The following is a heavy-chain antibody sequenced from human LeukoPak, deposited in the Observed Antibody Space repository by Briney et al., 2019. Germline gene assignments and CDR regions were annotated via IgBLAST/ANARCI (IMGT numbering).Heavy chain of an antibody. D-gene: IGHD3-16*01. J-gene: IGHJ4*02. V-gene: IGHV4-30-2*01. Sequence: SETLSLTCTVSGVSINSATYSGSWVRQPPGKGLEWIGYIYHSGTTYYNPSLKSRVSISVDTFNNQFFLKLNSVTAADTAVYYCARGAPGGFQLHNWGQGTLVTVSS. CDR1: GVSINSATYS. CDR3: ARGAPGGFQLHN. CDR2: IYHSGTT.